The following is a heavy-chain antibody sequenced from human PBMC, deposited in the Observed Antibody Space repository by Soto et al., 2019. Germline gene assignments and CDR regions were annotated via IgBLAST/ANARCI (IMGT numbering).Heavy chain of an antibody. CDR1: GFTFSSYA. D-gene: IGHD3-9*01. CDR2: ISYDGSNK. V-gene: IGHV3-30*18. J-gene: IGHJ4*02. CDR3: AKDPDILTGYYPDY. Sequence: QVQLVESGGGAVQPGRSLRLSCAASGFTFSSYAMHWVRQAPGKGLDWVAVISYDGSNKYYTDSVKGRITISRDNSKNSLYLHMNSLRTEDTAVYYCAKDPDILTGYYPDYWGQGTLVTVSS.